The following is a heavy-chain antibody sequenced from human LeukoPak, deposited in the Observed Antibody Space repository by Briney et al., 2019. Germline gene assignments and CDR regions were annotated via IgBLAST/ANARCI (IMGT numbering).Heavy chain of an antibody. Sequence: SETLSLTCTVSGGSISSYYWSWIRQPPGKGLEWIGYIYYSGSTNYNPSLKSRVTISVDTSKNQFSLKLSSVTAADTAVYYCASKLGYDFWSGAYYYYMDVWGKGTTVTVSS. J-gene: IGHJ6*03. CDR3: ASKLGYDFWSGAYYYYMDV. CDR2: IYYSGST. D-gene: IGHD3-3*01. CDR1: GGSISSYY. V-gene: IGHV4-59*08.